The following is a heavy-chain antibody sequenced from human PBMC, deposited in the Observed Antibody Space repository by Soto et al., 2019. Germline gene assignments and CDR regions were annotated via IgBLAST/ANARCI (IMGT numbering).Heavy chain of an antibody. D-gene: IGHD5-18*01. J-gene: IGHJ3*02. V-gene: IGHV4-4*02. CDR1: GGSISSSNW. CDR3: ARGGLLDTATLDAFDI. CDR2: IYHSGST. Sequence: QVQLQESGPGLVKPSGTLSLTCAVSGGSISSSNWWSWVRQPPGKGLEWIGEIYHSGSTNYNPSLNSRVTISVDKSKNQFSLKLSSVTAADTAVYYCARGGLLDTATLDAFDIWGQGTMVTVSS.